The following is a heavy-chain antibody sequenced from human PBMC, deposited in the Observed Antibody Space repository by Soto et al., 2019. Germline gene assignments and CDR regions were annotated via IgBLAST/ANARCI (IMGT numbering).Heavy chain of an antibody. CDR3: ATSGGSCCDAFDI. J-gene: IGHJ3*02. V-gene: IGHV1-3*01. CDR1: GYTFTSYA. Sequence: QVQLVQSGAEVKKPGASVKVSCKASGYTFTSYAMHWVRQAPGQRLEWMGWINAGNGNTKYSQKFQGRVTITRDTSASTAYMELGSLRSEDTAVYYCATSGGSCCDAFDIWGQGTMVTVSS. D-gene: IGHD2-15*01. CDR2: INAGNGNT.